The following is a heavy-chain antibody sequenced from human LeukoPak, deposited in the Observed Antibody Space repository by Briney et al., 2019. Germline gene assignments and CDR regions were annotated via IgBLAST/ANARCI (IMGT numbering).Heavy chain of an antibody. J-gene: IGHJ4*02. V-gene: IGHV3-48*04. D-gene: IGHD6-13*01. CDR1: GFMFSSYS. CDR3: AKFGHNGIAAAGTPDY. CDR2: ISSSGSTI. Sequence: GGSLRLSCAAPGFMFSSYSMNWVRQAPGKGLEWVSYISSSGSTIYYADSVKGRFTISRDNAKNSLYLQMNSLRAEDTAVYYCAKFGHNGIAAAGTPDYWGQGTLVTVSS.